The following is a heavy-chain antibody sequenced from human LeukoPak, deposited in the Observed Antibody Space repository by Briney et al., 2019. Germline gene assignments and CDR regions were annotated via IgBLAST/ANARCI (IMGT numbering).Heavy chain of an antibody. CDR1: GFTFSSYG. J-gene: IGHJ4*02. CDR2: KSYDGSNK. D-gene: IGHD2-2*01. V-gene: IGHV3-30*18. Sequence: GGSRRLSCAASGFTFSSYGMKGVRQAPGKGREGGAVKSYDGSNKYYADSVKGRFTISRDNSKNTLYLQMNSLRAEDTAVYYCAKVQRYQLLRGYFDYWGQGTLVTVSS. CDR3: AKVQRYQLLRGYFDY.